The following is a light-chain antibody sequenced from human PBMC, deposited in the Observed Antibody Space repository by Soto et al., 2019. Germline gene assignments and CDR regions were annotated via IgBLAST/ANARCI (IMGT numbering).Light chain of an antibody. CDR2: GNI. CDR3: QSYDNSLSTPYV. V-gene: IGLV1-40*01. Sequence: QSVLTQPPSGSGAQVHRSSISCTENSSNIGAFYDVHWYQQLPGIAPKLLIYGNINRPSGVPDRFSGSKSGTSASLAITGLQAEDEADYYCQSYDNSLSTPYVFGTGTKVTVL. J-gene: IGLJ1*01. CDR1: SSNIGAFYD.